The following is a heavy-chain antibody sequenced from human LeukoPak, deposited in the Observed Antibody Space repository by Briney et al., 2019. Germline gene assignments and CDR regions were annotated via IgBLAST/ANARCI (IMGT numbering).Heavy chain of an antibody. CDR3: ARESRLQFPYYFDY. J-gene: IGHJ4*02. Sequence: PGGSLRLSCAASGFTFSDYYMSWIRQAPGKGLEWVSYISSSGSTIYYADSVKGRFTISRDNAKNSLYLQMSSLRAEDTAVYYCARESRLQFPYYFDYWGQGTLVTVSS. V-gene: IGHV3-11*01. D-gene: IGHD5-24*01. CDR2: ISSSGSTI. CDR1: GFTFSDYY.